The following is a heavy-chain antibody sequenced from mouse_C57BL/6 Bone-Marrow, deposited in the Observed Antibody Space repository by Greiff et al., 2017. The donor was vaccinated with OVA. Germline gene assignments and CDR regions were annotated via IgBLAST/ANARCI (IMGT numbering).Heavy chain of an antibody. CDR3: ATASNGSDGD. J-gene: IGHJ2*01. CDR2: IDPYDSYT. Sequence: QVQLQQPGAELVKPGASVKLSCKASGYTFTSYWMHWVKQRPGQGLEWIGEIDPYDSYTNYNQKFKGKATVTVDKSSSTAYMQLSSLTSEDSAVYYCATASNGSDGDWGQGTTLTVSS. V-gene: IGHV1-50*01. CDR1: GYTFTSYW. D-gene: IGHD2-3*01.